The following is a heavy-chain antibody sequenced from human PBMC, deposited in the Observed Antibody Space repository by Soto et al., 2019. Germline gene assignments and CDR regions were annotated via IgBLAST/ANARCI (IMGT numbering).Heavy chain of an antibody. D-gene: IGHD3-10*01. CDR2: IYYSGST. CDR1: GGSISSGGYY. J-gene: IGHJ6*03. V-gene: IGHV4-31*03. CDR3: SMVRGVITNYYYYMDV. Sequence: PSETLSLTCTVSGGSISSGGYYWSWIRQHPGKGLEWIGYIYYSGSTYYNPSLKSRVTISVDTSKNQFSLKLSSVTAADTAVYYCSMVRGVITNYYYYMDVWGKGTTVTVSS.